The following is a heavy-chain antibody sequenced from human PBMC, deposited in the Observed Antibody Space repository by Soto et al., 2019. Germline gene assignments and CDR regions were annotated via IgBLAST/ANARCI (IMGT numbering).Heavy chain of an antibody. J-gene: IGHJ5*02. V-gene: IGHV4-31*03. CDR3: ARSVFP. Sequence: SETLSLTCTVSGGSVSSGGYYWSWIRQHPGKGLEWIGCIYYIGSTYYNPSLKSRVTISVDTSKNQFSLRLTSVTAADTAVYYCARSVFPWGQGTLVTVSS. CDR1: GGSVSSGGYY. CDR2: IYYIGST.